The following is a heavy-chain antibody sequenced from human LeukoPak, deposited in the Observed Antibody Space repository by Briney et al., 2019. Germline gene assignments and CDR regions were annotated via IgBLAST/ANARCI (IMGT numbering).Heavy chain of an antibody. Sequence: GGSLRLSCVASGFTFDDYAMHWVRQVPGKGLEWVSLISGDGLITYYADSVKGRFTISRDNSKNSLYLRMNSLRTEDTALYYCAKDVLVTTGWYFDLWGRGTLLAVSS. V-gene: IGHV3-43*02. CDR2: ISGDGLIT. J-gene: IGHJ2*01. CDR1: GFTFDDYA. CDR3: AKDVLVTTGWYFDL. D-gene: IGHD4-11*01.